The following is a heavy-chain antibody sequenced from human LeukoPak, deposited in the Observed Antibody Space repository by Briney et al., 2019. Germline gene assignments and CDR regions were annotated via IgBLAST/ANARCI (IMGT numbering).Heavy chain of an antibody. CDR1: GGAFSSYA. V-gene: IGHV1-69*06. CDR3: ARDSPHPKRITMIVEHNDAFDI. J-gene: IGHJ3*02. CDR2: IIPIFGTA. Sequence: SVKVSCKASGGAFSSYAISWVRQAPGQGLEWMGGIIPIFGTANYAQKFQGRVTITADKSTSTAYMELSSLRSEDTAVYYCARDSPHPKRITMIVEHNDAFDIWGQGTMVTVSS. D-gene: IGHD3-22*01.